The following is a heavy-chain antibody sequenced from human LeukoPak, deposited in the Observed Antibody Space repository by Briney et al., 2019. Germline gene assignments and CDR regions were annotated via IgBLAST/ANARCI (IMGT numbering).Heavy chain of an antibody. Sequence: TGGSLRLSCAASGFTFSSYSMNWVRQAPGKGLEWVSSISSSSSYIYYANSVKGRFTISRDNAKNSLYLQMNSLRAEDTAVYYCASNYGSGSYTDYWGQGTLVTVSS. D-gene: IGHD3-10*01. J-gene: IGHJ4*02. CDR1: GFTFSSYS. CDR3: ASNYGSGSYTDY. V-gene: IGHV3-21*01. CDR2: ISSSSSYI.